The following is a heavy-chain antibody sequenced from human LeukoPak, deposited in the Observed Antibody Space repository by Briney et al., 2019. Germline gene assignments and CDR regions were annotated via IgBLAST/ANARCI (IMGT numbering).Heavy chain of an antibody. V-gene: IGHV5-51*01. CDR2: MYPGDSDT. CDR3: TRLHDSGSYCDH. CDR1: GYNFANSW. Sequence: GESLKISCKGSGYNFANSWIGWVRQMPGKGLEWIGMMYPGDSDTTYSPSFQGQVTLSADKSINTAYLQWNSLKASDTATYYCTRLHDSGSYCDHWGQGTLVTVSS. J-gene: IGHJ4*02. D-gene: IGHD3-10*01.